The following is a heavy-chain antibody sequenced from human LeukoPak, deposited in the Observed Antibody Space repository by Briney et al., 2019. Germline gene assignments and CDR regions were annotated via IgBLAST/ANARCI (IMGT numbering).Heavy chain of an antibody. CDR2: IYHSGST. Sequence: SETLSLTCAVYGGSFSGFYWSWIRQPPGKGPEWSGEIYHSGSTNYNRCLKGRVTHSVDTSKNHFSLKLCSVIAADTAVYYCARDRRGYSVLILNHDAFDIWGQGTMVTVSS. CDR3: ARDRRGYSVLILNHDAFDI. J-gene: IGHJ3*02. V-gene: IGHV4-34*01. CDR1: GGSFSGFY. D-gene: IGHD3-22*01.